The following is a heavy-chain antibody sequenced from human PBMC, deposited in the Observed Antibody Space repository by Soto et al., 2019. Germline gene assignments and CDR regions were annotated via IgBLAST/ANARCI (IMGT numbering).Heavy chain of an antibody. J-gene: IGHJ4*02. CDR2: ISYDGSNK. D-gene: IGHD3-10*01. Sequence: QVQLVESGGGVVQPGRSLRLSCAASGFTFSSYGMHWVRQAPGKGLEWVAVISYDGSNKYYADSVKGRFTISRDNSKNTLYLQLTGLRAADTAVYYCAKDRYYYGSGSYVVDYWGQGTLVTVSS. CDR3: AKDRYYYGSGSYVVDY. CDR1: GFTFSSYG. V-gene: IGHV3-30*18.